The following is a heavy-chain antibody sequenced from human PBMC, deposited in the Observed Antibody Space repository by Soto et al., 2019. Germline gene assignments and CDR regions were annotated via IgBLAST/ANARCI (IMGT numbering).Heavy chain of an antibody. Sequence: GGSLRLSCAASGFPFSNYWMTWVRQAPGKGLEWVAIIKLDGSDKYYVDSVKGRFTISRDNPKNSLSLQMNSLRAEDTALYYCARPWHSDYPGDGYGIWGQGTMATVS. CDR3: ARPWHSDYPGDGYGI. V-gene: IGHV3-7*01. CDR2: IKLDGSDK. D-gene: IGHD4-17*01. CDR1: GFPFSNYW. J-gene: IGHJ3*02.